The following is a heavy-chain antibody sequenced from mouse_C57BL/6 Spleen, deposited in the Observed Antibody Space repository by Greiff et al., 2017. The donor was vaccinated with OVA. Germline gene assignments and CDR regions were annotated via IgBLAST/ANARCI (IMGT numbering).Heavy chain of an antibody. CDR1: GYSITSGYY. J-gene: IGHJ4*01. V-gene: IGHV3-6*01. CDR2: ISYDGSN. CDR3: AREDDGDQYYYAMDY. D-gene: IGHD2-12*01. Sequence: EVQLQESGPGLVKPSQSLSLTCSVTGYSITSGYYWHWIRQFPGNKLEWMGYISYDGSNNYNPSLKNRIAITLDTSKNQFFLKLNSVTTEDTATYYCAREDDGDQYYYAMDYWGQGTSVTVSS.